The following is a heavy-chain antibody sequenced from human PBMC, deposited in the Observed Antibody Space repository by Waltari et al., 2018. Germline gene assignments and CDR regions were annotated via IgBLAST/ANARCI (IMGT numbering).Heavy chain of an antibody. CDR3: ARRGDWLPLDAFDI. CDR1: GDSISRSTYY. CDR2: IYPSGDS. Sequence: QLQLQESGPGLVKSSGTLSLTCAVSGDSISRSTYYWVWLRQPPGKEMEWIGTIYPSGDSYYHGSRESRVRMSLDRSTNHFSMALRSVTAADTAVYYCARRGDWLPLDAFDIWGQGTVVTVSS. J-gene: IGHJ3*02. V-gene: IGHV4-39*02. D-gene: IGHD2-15*01.